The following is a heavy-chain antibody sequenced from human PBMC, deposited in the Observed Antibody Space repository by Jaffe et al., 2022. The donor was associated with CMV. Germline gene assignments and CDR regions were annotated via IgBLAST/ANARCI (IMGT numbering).Heavy chain of an antibody. D-gene: IGHD3-10*01. Sequence: QVQLVQSGAEVKKPGASVKVSCKASGYTFATHAMHWLRQAPGQRLEWMGWIHLKTHYSQNFQGRVTITRDIPASTAYMELSSLRSEDTAVYFCATGSNYYYDWWGQGTLVTVSS. CDR1: GYTFATHA. CDR3: ATGSNYYYDW. V-gene: IGHV1-3*01. CDR2: IHLKT. J-gene: IGHJ4*02.